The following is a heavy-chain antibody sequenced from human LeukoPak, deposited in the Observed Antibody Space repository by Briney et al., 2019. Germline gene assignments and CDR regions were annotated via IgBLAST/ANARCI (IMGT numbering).Heavy chain of an antibody. CDR3: ARGVIAARY. CDR1: GFTFSSYE. V-gene: IGHV3-48*03. Sequence: QPGGSLRLSCAASGFTFSSYEMNWVRQAPGKGLEWVSYISSSGSTIYYADSVKGRFNISRDNAKNSLYLQMNSLRAEDTAVYYCARGVIAARYWGQGTLVTVSS. J-gene: IGHJ4*02. D-gene: IGHD6-13*01. CDR2: ISSSGSTI.